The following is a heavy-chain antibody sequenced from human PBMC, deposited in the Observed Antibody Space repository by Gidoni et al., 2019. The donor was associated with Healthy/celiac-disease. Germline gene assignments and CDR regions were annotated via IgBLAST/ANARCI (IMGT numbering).Heavy chain of an antibody. D-gene: IGHD5-18*01. CDR1: GYTFTSYG. V-gene: IGHV1-18*01. Sequence: QVQLVQSGAEVTKPWASLKVSCKASGYTFTSYGISWVRQAPGQGLEWMGWISAYNGNTNYAQKLQGRVTMTTDTSTSTAYMELRSLRSDDTAVYYCASGYSYGDYYYYGMDVWGQGTTVTVSS. J-gene: IGHJ6*02. CDR2: ISAYNGNT. CDR3: ASGYSYGDYYYYGMDV.